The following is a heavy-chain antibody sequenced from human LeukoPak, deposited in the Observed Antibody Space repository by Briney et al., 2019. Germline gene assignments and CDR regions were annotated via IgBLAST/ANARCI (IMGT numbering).Heavy chain of an antibody. CDR1: GGSISSYY. D-gene: IGHD3-3*01. CDR3: ARGGGSYFWSGYHNPYYFDY. CDR2: IYYSGST. Sequence: SETLSLTCTVSGGSISSYYWSWIRQPPGKGLEWIGYIYYSGSTNYNPSLKSRVTISVDTSKNQFSLKLSSVTAADTAVYYCARGGGSYFWSGYHNPYYFDYWGQGTLVTVSS. J-gene: IGHJ4*02. V-gene: IGHV4-59*01.